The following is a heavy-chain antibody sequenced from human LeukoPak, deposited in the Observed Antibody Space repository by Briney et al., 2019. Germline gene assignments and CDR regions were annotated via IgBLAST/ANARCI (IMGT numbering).Heavy chain of an antibody. CDR2: ISAYNGNT. CDR1: GYTFTSYG. J-gene: IGHJ4*02. D-gene: IGHD4-17*01. V-gene: IGHV1-18*01. Sequence: ASVKVSCKASGYTFTSYGISWVRQAPGQRLEWMGWISAYNGNTNYAQTLQGRVTMTTDTSTSTAYMELRSLRSDDTAVYYCARDGVLTTVTTRTALWGQGTLVTVSS. CDR3: ARDGVLTTVTTRTAL.